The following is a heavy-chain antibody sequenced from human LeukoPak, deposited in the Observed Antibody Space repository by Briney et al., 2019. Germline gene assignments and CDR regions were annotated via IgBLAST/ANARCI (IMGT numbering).Heavy chain of an antibody. CDR3: ARDLYRIVVVPHYFDY. CDR1: GFTFSSHA. Sequence: GGSLRLSCAASGFTFSSHALHWVRQAPGKGLEWVANIKKDGSEKYYVDSVKGRFTISRDNAKNSLYLQMNSLRAEDTAVYYRARDLYRIVVVPHYFDYWGQGTLVTVSS. D-gene: IGHD3-22*01. J-gene: IGHJ4*02. CDR2: IKKDGSEK. V-gene: IGHV3-7*01.